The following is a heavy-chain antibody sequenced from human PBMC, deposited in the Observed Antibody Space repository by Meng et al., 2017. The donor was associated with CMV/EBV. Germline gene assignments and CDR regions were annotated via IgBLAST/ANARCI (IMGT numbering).Heavy chain of an antibody. V-gene: IGHV3-21*01. Sequence: GESLKISCAASGFTFSSYSMNWVRQAPGKGLEWVSSTSSSSSYIYYADSVKGRFTISRDNAKNSLYLQMNSLRAKDTAVYYCARNYVPAAISGDAFDIWGQGTMVTVSS. J-gene: IGHJ3*02. CDR1: GFTFSSYS. CDR2: TSSSSSYI. CDR3: ARNYVPAAISGDAFDI. D-gene: IGHD2-2*01.